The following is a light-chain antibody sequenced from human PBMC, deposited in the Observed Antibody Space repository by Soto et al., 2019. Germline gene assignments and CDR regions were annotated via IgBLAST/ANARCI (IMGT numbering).Light chain of an antibody. CDR3: EAWDDSLSGPV. V-gene: IGLV1-47*01. J-gene: IGLJ2*01. CDR1: SSNIGSNY. CDR2: RNN. Sequence: QSVLTQPPSASGTPGQKVTISCSGSSSNIGSNYVYWYEQLPGTAPKLLIYRNNQRPSGVPDRFSGSKSGTSASLAISGLRSENEADYHFEAWDDSLSGPVFGVGTKLTVL.